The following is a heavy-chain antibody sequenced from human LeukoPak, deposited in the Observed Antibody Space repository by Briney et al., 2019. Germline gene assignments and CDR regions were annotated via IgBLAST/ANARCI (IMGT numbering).Heavy chain of an antibody. J-gene: IGHJ4*02. V-gene: IGHV3-33*01. Sequence: GGSLRLSCAASGFTFSSYGMHWVRQAPGKGLEWVALIWCDGSNKYYTDSVKGRLTISRDNSKNTLYLQMNSLRAEDTAIYYCAREGPRGNSQFDYWGQGTLVTVSS. CDR3: AREGPRGNSQFDY. D-gene: IGHD2/OR15-2a*01. CDR2: IWCDGSNK. CDR1: GFTFSSYG.